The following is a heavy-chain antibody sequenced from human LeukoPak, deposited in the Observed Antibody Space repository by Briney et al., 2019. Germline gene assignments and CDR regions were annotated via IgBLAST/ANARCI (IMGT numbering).Heavy chain of an antibody. CDR2: IVGSGGST. V-gene: IGHV3-23*01. J-gene: IGHJ4*02. D-gene: IGHD3-22*01. Sequence: GGSLRLSCTASGFKFSDAWMTWVRQAPGKGLEWVSGIVGSGGSTYYANSVKGRFTISRDNSKNTLYLQMNSLRAEDTAVYYCAKPPNYDSDAPQVDYWGQGTLVTVSS. CDR1: GFKFSDAW. CDR3: AKPPNYDSDAPQVDY.